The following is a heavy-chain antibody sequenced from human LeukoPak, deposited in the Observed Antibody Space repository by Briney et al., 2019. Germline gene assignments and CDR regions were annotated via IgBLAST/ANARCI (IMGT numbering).Heavy chain of an antibody. CDR3: ARVSSSWPYYYYYYYMDV. V-gene: IGHV3-7*01. D-gene: IGHD6-13*01. CDR2: IKQDGSEK. Sequence: GGSLRLSCAASGFTFSSYWMSWVRQAPGKGLEWVANIKQDGSEKYYVDSVKGRFTISRDNAKNSLYLQMSSLRAEDTAVYYCARVSSSWPYYYYYYYMDVWGKGTTVTVSS. J-gene: IGHJ6*03. CDR1: GFTFSSYW.